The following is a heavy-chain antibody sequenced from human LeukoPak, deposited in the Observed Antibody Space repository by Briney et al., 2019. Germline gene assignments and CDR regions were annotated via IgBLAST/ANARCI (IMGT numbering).Heavy chain of an antibody. CDR1: GFTFSSYW. Sequence: GGSLRLSCAASGFTFSSYWMSWVRQAPGKGLEWVANIKLDGSEKYYVDSVKGRFTISRDNARNSLYLQMNSLRAEDTAVYYCARDRYCGGDCYSDYWGQGTLVTVSS. CDR3: ARDRYCGGDCYSDY. D-gene: IGHD2-21*02. J-gene: IGHJ4*02. CDR2: IKLDGSEK. V-gene: IGHV3-7*01.